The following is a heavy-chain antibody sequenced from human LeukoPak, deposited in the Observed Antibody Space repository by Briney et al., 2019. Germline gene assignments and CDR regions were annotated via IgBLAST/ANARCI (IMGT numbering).Heavy chain of an antibody. Sequence: GGSLRLSCADSRLSFSSHCMSWVRQAPGEGREWVANRKQDGSEKLYVDSVKGRFTISTDNAKNALYLQMNSLGAEDTAVYYCGRGSGWLQDYWGQGALVTVSS. J-gene: IGHJ4*02. D-gene: IGHD5-24*01. CDR1: RLSFSSHC. V-gene: IGHV3-7*01. CDR3: GRGSGWLQDY. CDR2: RKQDGSEK.